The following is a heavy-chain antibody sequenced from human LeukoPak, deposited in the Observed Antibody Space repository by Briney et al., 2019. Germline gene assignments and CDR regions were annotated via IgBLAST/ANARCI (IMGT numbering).Heavy chain of an antibody. J-gene: IGHJ4*02. CDR2: INPNSGGT. CDR3: ARKRIFFGEADFDY. V-gene: IGHV1-2*02. Sequence: ASVKLSCKATGSTFTGYYMHWVRQAPGPGLEWMGWINPNSGGTNYAQKFQRRVTMTRDTSISTAYMELSRLRSDDTAVYYCARKRIFFGEADFDYWGQGTLVTVSS. D-gene: IGHD3-10*01. CDR1: GSTFTGYY.